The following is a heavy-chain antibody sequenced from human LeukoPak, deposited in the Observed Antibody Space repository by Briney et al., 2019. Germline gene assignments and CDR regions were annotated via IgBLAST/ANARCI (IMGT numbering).Heavy chain of an antibody. D-gene: IGHD3-22*01. V-gene: IGHV4-59*01. Sequence: PSKTLSLTCTVSGGSIINYYWSWIRQPPGKGLEWIGYIYYSGSTSYNPSLKSRVTISVDTSKNQFSLNLSSVTAADTAVYYCAREFYYDSSFSFDIWGQGTMVTVSS. CDR2: IYYSGST. CDR3: AREFYYDSSFSFDI. J-gene: IGHJ3*02. CDR1: GGSIINYY.